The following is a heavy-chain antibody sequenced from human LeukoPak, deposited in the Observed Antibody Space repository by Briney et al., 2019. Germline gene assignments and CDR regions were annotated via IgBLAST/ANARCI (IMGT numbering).Heavy chain of an antibody. V-gene: IGHV5-51*01. CDR1: GYSFTSYW. CDR2: IYPGDSDT. Sequence: GESLKISCKGPGYSFTSYWIGWVRQMPGKGLEWMGIIYPGDSDTRYSPSFQGQVTISADKSISTAYLQWSSLKASDTAMYYCARHYYGSGSYYSYYYYMDVWGKGTTVTVSS. J-gene: IGHJ6*03. CDR3: ARHYYGSGSYYSYYYYMDV. D-gene: IGHD3-10*01.